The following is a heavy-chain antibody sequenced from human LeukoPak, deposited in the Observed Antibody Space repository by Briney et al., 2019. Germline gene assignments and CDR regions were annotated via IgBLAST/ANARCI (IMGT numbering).Heavy chain of an antibody. J-gene: IGHJ4*02. CDR3: AKHSFNWNDGEDY. V-gene: IGHV3-23*01. CDR1: GFTFSSYA. CDR2: ISSSGETT. Sequence: GGSLRLSCAASGFTFSSYAMSWVRQAPGKGLEWVSAISSSGETTFYADSVKGRFTISRDNSKNTVFLQMNSLRAEDTAVYYCAKHSFNWNDGEDYWGQGTLVTVSS. D-gene: IGHD1-20*01.